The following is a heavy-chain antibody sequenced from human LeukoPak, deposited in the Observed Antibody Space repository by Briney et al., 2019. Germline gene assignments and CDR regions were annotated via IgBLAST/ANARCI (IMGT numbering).Heavy chain of an antibody. CDR3: ARHGTVTHRFDY. V-gene: IGHV4-39*01. D-gene: IGHD4-17*01. CDR1: GGSMSSSSYY. J-gene: IGHJ4*02. Sequence: PSETLSLTCGVSGGSMSSSSYYWGWIRQPPGKGLEWIGSIYYSGSTYYNPSLKSRVTISVDSSKNQCSLKLSSVTAADTAVYCCARHGTVTHRFDYWGRGTLVTVSS. CDR2: IYYSGST.